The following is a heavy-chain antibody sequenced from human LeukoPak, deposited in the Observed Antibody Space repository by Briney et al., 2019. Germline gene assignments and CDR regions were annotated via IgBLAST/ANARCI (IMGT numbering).Heavy chain of an antibody. CDR3: ARGGGAVAVYFDY. CDR1: GYSISSGYY. V-gene: IGHV4-38-2*02. J-gene: IGHJ4*02. Sequence: SETLSLTCTVSGYSISSGYYWGWIRQPPGKGLEWIGSIYHSGSTHYNPSLKSRVTISVDMSKNQFSLKLSSVTAADTAVYHCARGGGAVAVYFDYWGQGTLVTVSS. D-gene: IGHD6-19*01. CDR2: IYHSGST.